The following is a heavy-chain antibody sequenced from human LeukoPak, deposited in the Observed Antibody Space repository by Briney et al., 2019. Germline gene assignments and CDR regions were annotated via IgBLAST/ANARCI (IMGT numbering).Heavy chain of an antibody. CDR2: INPSGGRT. CDR3: AREPYYGSGSYQHAFDI. D-gene: IGHD3-10*01. Sequence: ASVKVSCKASGYTFTNYYIHWVRQAPGQGLEWMGMINPSGGRTTYAKKFQGRVTMTRDTSTNTVYTELSSLRSDDTAVYYCAREPYYGSGSYQHAFDIWGQGTMVTVSS. J-gene: IGHJ3*02. V-gene: IGHV1-46*01. CDR1: GYTFTNYY.